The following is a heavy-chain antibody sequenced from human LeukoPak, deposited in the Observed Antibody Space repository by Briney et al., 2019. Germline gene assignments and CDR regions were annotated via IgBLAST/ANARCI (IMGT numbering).Heavy chain of an antibody. V-gene: IGHV1-46*01. CDR1: GYTFTRYY. Sequence: ASVKVSCKASGYTFTRYYMHWVRQAPGQGLEWMGIINPSGGSTSYAQKLQGRVTMTRDMSTSTVYMELSSLRSEDTAVYYCASVPWRLQFFDYRGQGTLVTVSS. D-gene: IGHD5-24*01. CDR3: ASVPWRLQFFDY. J-gene: IGHJ4*02. CDR2: INPSGGST.